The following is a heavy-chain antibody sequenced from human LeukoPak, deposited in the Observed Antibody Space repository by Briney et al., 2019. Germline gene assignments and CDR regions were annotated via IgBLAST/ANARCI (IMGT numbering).Heavy chain of an antibody. D-gene: IGHD3-10*01. Sequence: PSETLSLTCTVSSGSISSSLHYWGWIRQPPGKGLEWIGSIYYSGSTYYNPSLKSRVTISVDTSKNQFSLKLSSVTAADTAVYYCASHLWFGERRFDPWGQGTLVTVSS. CDR1: SGSISSSLHY. CDR3: ASHLWFGERRFDP. J-gene: IGHJ5*02. CDR2: IYYSGST. V-gene: IGHV4-39*01.